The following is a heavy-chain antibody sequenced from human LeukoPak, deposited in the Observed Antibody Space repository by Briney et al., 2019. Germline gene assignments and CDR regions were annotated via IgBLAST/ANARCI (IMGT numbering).Heavy chain of an antibody. Sequence: SETLSLTCAVYGGSFSGYYWSWIRQPPGKGLEWIGEINHSGSTNYNPSLKSRVTISVGTSKNQFSLKLSSVTAADTAVYYCARLALRYCSSTSCYAPFDYWGQGTLVTVSS. CDR1: GGSFSGYY. V-gene: IGHV4-34*01. J-gene: IGHJ4*02. D-gene: IGHD2-2*01. CDR3: ARLALRYCSSTSCYAPFDY. CDR2: INHSGST.